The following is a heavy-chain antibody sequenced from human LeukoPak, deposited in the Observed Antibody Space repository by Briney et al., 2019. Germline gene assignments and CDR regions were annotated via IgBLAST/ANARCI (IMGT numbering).Heavy chain of an antibody. D-gene: IGHD6-19*01. V-gene: IGHV4-39*01. CDR1: GGSISSYY. CDR3: ARPSFSSGWYGGDY. CDR2: IYYSGST. Sequence: SETLSLTCTVSGGSISSYYWGWIRQPPGKGLEWIGSIYYSGSTYYNPSLKSRVTISVDTSKNQFSLKLSSVTAADTAVYYCARPSFSSGWYGGDYWGQGTLVTVSS. J-gene: IGHJ4*02.